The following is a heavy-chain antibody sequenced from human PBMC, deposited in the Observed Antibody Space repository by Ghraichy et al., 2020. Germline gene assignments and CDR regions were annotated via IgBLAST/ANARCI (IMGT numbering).Heavy chain of an antibody. J-gene: IGHJ4*02. CDR1: GFTFSNAW. Sequence: GGSLRLSCAASGFTFSNAWMSWVRQAPGKGLEWVGRIKSKTDGGTTDYAAPVKGRFTISRDDSKNTLYLQMNSLKTEDTAVYYCTTDGRLGVTYYYDSSGYYPFDYWGQGTLVTGSS. V-gene: IGHV3-15*01. CDR2: IKSKTDGGTT. D-gene: IGHD3-22*01. CDR3: TTDGRLGVTYYYDSSGYYPFDY.